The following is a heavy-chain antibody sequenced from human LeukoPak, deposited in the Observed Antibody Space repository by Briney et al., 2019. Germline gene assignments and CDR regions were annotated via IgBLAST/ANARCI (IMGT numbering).Heavy chain of an antibody. CDR1: GGTFSSYA. D-gene: IGHD3-10*01. Sequence: GASVKVSCKASGGTFSSYAISWVRQAPGQGLEWMGRIIPIFGTANYAQKFQGRVTITTDESTSTAYMALSSLRSEDTAVYYCARANYNRRITMVRGVIPYSDYWGQGTLVTVSS. CDR3: ARANYNRRITMVRGVIPYSDY. J-gene: IGHJ4*02. CDR2: IIPIFGTA. V-gene: IGHV1-69*05.